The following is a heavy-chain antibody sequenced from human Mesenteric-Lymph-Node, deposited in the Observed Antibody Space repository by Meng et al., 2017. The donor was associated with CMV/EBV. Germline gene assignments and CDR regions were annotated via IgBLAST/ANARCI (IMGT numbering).Heavy chain of an antibody. CDR2: VYYTGSN. Sequence: WVRQAPGKGLEWIGNVYYTGSNFYNPSLKSRVTISIDTSKNEFSLKLRSVNAADTAVYYCAPYYSGSGTYPSDSWGQGTLVTVSS. V-gene: IGHV4-39*07. J-gene: IGHJ4*02. CDR3: APYYSGSGTYPSDS. D-gene: IGHD3-10*01.